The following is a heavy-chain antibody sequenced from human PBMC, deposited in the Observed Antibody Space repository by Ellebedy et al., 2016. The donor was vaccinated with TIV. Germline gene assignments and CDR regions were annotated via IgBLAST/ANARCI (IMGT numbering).Heavy chain of an antibody. J-gene: IGHJ6*02. D-gene: IGHD1-26*01. Sequence: AASVKVSCKAPGHTFTGSDIHWARQAPGQGLEWMGIINPSGGSTSYAQKFHGRVTMTSDTSTSTDYMEMSSLRAEDTAVYYWARAGMAGAKGTDVWGQGTTVTVSS. V-gene: IGHV1-46*01. CDR1: GHTFTGSD. CDR2: INPSGGST. CDR3: ARAGMAGAKGTDV.